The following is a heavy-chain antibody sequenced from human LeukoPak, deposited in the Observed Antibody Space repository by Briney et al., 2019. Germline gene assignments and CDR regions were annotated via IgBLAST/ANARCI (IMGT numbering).Heavy chain of an antibody. CDR3: ARRVYDFWSGYRTELGLYYYYGMDV. D-gene: IGHD3-3*01. CDR1: GGSISSGGYY. Sequence: TLSLTCTVSGGSISSGGYYWSWIRQHPGKGLEWIGYIYYSGSTYNNPSVKRRVTITVDTSKIQFSLKLSSVTAADTAVYYCARRVYDFWSGYRTELGLYYYYGMDVWGQGTTVTVSS. V-gene: IGHV4-31*03. CDR2: IYYSGST. J-gene: IGHJ6*02.